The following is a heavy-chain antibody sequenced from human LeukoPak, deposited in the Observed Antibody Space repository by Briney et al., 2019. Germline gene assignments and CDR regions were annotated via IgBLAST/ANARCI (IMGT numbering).Heavy chain of an antibody. V-gene: IGHV3-30*02. D-gene: IGHD6-19*01. Sequence: GASLRLSCAASGFTFSSYGMHWVRQAPGKGLEWVAFIRYDGSNKYYADSVKGRFTISRDNSKNTLYLQMNSLRAEDTAVYYCAKERGSGLYDAFDIWGQGTMVTVSS. CDR3: AKERGSGLYDAFDI. CDR1: GFTFSSYG. CDR2: IRYDGSNK. J-gene: IGHJ3*02.